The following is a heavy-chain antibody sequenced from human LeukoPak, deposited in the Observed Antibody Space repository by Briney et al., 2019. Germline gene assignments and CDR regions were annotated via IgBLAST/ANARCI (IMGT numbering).Heavy chain of an antibody. CDR3: ARDSDDFWSGYWDYYYYTMDV. Sequence: GGSLRLSCAASGFTFSNYWMSWVRQAPGEGLEWVANIKQDGSEKNYVDSVKGRFTISRDNAKNSVYLQMNSLRAEDTAVYYCARDSDDFWSGYWDYYYYTMDVWGQGTTVTVSS. D-gene: IGHD3-3*01. CDR2: IKQDGSEK. CDR1: GFTFSNYW. V-gene: IGHV3-7*01. J-gene: IGHJ6*02.